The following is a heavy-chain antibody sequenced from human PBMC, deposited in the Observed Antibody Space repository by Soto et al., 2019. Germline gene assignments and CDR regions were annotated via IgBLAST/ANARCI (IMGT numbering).Heavy chain of an antibody. CDR1: GGTFSNYA. Sequence: QVRLVQSEDEVKKPGSSVKVSCKASGGTFSNYAISWVRQAPGQGLEWMGVIILPFGTPNYAQTFQGRVTITADESMTAADMELSGLRSEDTAVYYCARGTDYEGYFGDCARGTRVTVSS. V-gene: IGHV1-69*12. CDR2: IILPFGTP. D-gene: IGHD4-17*01. J-gene: IGHJ4*02. CDR3: ARGTDYEGYFGD.